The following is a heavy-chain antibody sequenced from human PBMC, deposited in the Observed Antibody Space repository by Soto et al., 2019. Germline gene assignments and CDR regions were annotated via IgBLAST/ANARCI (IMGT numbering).Heavy chain of an antibody. V-gene: IGHV4-4*02. J-gene: IGHJ4*02. Sequence: SETLCLTCAVSGGSISSNNWWSWVRQPPGKGLEWIGEIFHSGSTHYSPSLKSRVTISVDKSKNHFFLNLTSVTAADTAVYYCARVYSGSYSDSWGQGTLVTVSS. CDR2: IFHSGST. CDR1: GGSISSNNW. CDR3: ARVYSGSYSDS. D-gene: IGHD1-26*01.